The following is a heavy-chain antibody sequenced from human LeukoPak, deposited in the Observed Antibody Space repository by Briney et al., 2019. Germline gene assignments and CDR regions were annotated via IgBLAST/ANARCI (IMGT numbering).Heavy chain of an antibody. V-gene: IGHV4-39*07. CDR3: ARVLLWFGEQKYYFDY. Sequence: SETLSLTCSVSGGSISSSSYYWGWIRQPPGKGLEWIGSIYYSGSTYYNPSLKSRVTISVDTSKNQFSLKLSAVTAADTAVYYCARVLLWFGEQKYYFDYWGQGTLVTVSS. CDR1: GGSISSSSYY. D-gene: IGHD3-10*01. J-gene: IGHJ4*02. CDR2: IYYSGST.